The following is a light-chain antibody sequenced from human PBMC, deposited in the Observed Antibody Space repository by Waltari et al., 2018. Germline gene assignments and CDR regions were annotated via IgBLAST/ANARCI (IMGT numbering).Light chain of an antibody. J-gene: IGLJ3*02. CDR3: LVYMGSGIWV. V-gene: IGLV8-61*01. CDR2: KAN. Sequence: QTVVTQEPSLSVSPGGPVTLTCALSYGSISTTYYVSGYQQTPGQPPRTLMYKANIRSSGVPDRFSGSSLGNKAALTITGAQADDESDYYCLVYMGSGIWVFGGGTKLTVL. CDR1: YGSISTTYY.